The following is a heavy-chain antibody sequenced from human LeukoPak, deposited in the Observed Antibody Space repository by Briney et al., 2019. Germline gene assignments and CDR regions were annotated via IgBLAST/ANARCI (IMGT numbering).Heavy chain of an antibody. Sequence: SETLSLTCTVSGGSISSSSYYWGWIRQPPGKGLEWIGSIYYSGSTYYNPSLKSRVTMSVDTSKNQFSLKVSSVTAADTAAYYCARRELLSTPDAFDIWGQGTMVTVSS. CDR1: GGSISSSSYY. J-gene: IGHJ3*02. V-gene: IGHV4-39*01. CDR2: IYYSGST. D-gene: IGHD3-10*01. CDR3: ARRELLSTPDAFDI.